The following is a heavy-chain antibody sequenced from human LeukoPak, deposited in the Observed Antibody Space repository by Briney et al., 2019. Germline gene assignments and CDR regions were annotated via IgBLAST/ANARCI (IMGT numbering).Heavy chain of an antibody. J-gene: IGHJ4*01. CDR3: ARAGRELLHHY. Sequence: SVKVSCKASGGTFSSYAISWVRQAPGQGLEWMGRIIPILGIANYAQKFQGRVTITADKSTSTAYMELSSLRSEDTAAYYCARAGRELLHHYWGQGTLVTVSS. D-gene: IGHD1-26*01. V-gene: IGHV1-69*04. CDR1: GGTFSSYA. CDR2: IIPILGIA.